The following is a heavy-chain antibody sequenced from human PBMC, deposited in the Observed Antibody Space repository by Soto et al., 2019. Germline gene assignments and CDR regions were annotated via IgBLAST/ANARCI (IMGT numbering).Heavy chain of an antibody. D-gene: IGHD3-22*01. Sequence: SVKVSCKASGGTFSSYAISWVRQAPGQGLEWMGGIIPIFGTANYAQKFQGRVTITADESTSTAYMELSSLRSEDTAVYYCARDEYYDSSGYVGAFDIWGQGTMVTVSS. CDR2: IIPIFGTA. V-gene: IGHV1-69*13. J-gene: IGHJ3*02. CDR1: GGTFSSYA. CDR3: ARDEYYDSSGYVGAFDI.